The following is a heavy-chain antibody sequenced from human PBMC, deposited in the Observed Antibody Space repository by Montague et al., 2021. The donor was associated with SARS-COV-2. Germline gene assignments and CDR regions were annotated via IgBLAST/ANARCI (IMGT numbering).Heavy chain of an antibody. CDR1: GASISSGDYY. CDR3: ARRHIVASNRAFDY. J-gene: IGHJ4*02. D-gene: IGHD2-21*01. Sequence: SETLSLTCTVSGASISSGDYYWSWIRQPPGKGLEWIGTIYHSGTTYYNPSLKSRVTISVDTSNNQFSLKLTSVTAADTAVYYCARRHIVASNRAFDYWGQGTLVTVSS. CDR2: IYHSGTT. V-gene: IGHV4-38-2*02.